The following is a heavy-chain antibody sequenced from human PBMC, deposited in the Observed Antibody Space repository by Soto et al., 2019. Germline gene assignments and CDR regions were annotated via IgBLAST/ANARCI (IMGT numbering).Heavy chain of an antibody. V-gene: IGHV4-39*01. CDR3: ARHNEWELLRPFDY. J-gene: IGHJ4*02. D-gene: IGHD1-26*01. CDR1: GGSISSSSYY. CDR2: IYYGGST. Sequence: SETLSLTCTVSGGSISSSSYYWGWIRQPPGKGLEWIGTIYYGGSTYYNPSLKSRVTISVDTSKNQFSLKLTSVTAADTAVYYCARHNEWELLRPFDYWGQGTLLTVSS.